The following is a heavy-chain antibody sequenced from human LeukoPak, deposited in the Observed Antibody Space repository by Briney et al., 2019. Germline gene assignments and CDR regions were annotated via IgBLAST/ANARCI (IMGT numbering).Heavy chain of an antibody. J-gene: IGHJ4*02. CDR3: ATVVAAAGTVY. Sequence: GRSLRLSCAASGFTCSSYAMHWVRQAPGKGLEWVAVISYDGSNKYYADSVKGRFTISRDNAKNSLYLQMNSLRAEDTAVFYCATVVAAAGTVYWGQGTLVTVSS. D-gene: IGHD6-13*01. CDR2: ISYDGSNK. CDR1: GFTCSSYA. V-gene: IGHV3-30-3*01.